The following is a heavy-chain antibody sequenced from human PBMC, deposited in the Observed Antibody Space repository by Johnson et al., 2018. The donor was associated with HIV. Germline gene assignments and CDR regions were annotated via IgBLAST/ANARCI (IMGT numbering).Heavy chain of an antibody. Sequence: QVQLVESGGGVVHPGKSLRLSCVGSGFTFSSYGMHWVRQAPGEGLDWVAFISRDGGTEYYADSVMGRFAISRDNAQSTLYLLMNYLTPADTAMYYCAVGIQLGFASEGDAFDIWGQGTMVTVSS. CDR2: ISRDGGTE. V-gene: IGHV3-30*19. CDR3: AVGIQLGFASEGDAFDI. J-gene: IGHJ3*02. CDR1: GFTFSSYG. D-gene: IGHD1-26*01.